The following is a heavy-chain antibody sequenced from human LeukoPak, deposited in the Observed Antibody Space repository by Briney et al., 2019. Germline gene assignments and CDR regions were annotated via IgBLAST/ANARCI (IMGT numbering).Heavy chain of an antibody. D-gene: IGHD2-21*02. CDR1: GFTFTSYG. Sequence: GGSLRLSCAASGFTFTSYGMSWVRQAPGKGLGWVSTTSGSGVSTYYADSVKGRFTISRDNSKNTLSLQMNSLRAEDTAVYYCASRNQYCGGDCFWAFDIWGQGTMVTVSS. J-gene: IGHJ3*02. CDR3: ASRNQYCGGDCFWAFDI. V-gene: IGHV3-23*01. CDR2: TSGSGVST.